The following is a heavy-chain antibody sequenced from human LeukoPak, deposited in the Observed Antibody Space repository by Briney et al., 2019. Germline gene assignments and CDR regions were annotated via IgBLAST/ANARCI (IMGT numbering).Heavy chain of an antibody. V-gene: IGHV1-46*01. CDR2: XNHRTGIT. CDR1: GYTXTXXX. Sequence: GASVKVSCKASGYTXTXXXXHXXXXXXGXGXXWXGIXNHRTGITSYAQKFQGRVTVTSDPSTSTVYMELSSLRSEDTAVYYCAREEEWLVRRSGFDIWGQGTMVTVSS. D-gene: IGHD6-19*01. CDR3: AREEEWLVRRSGFDI. J-gene: IGHJ3*02.